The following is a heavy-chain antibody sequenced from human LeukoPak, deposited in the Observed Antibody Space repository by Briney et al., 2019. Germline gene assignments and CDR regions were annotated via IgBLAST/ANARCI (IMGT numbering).Heavy chain of an antibody. CDR1: GFTFSSYW. CDR3: ARGGVAVATDAFDI. Sequence: GGSLSLSCAASGFTFSSYWMSCVRQAPGKGLECVANIKQDGSEKSYVDSVNGRFTISRDNAKNSLYLQMNSLRDEDMAVYYCARGGVAVATDAFDIWGQGTMVTVSS. V-gene: IGHV3-7*05. D-gene: IGHD6-19*01. CDR2: IKQDGSEK. J-gene: IGHJ3*02.